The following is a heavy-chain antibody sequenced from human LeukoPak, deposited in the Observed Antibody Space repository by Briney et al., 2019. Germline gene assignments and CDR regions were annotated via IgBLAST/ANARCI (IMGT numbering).Heavy chain of an antibody. CDR1: GFTFSSYG. CDR2: IRYDGSNK. CDR3: AKDWERITIFGVADY. V-gene: IGHV3-30*02. D-gene: IGHD3-3*01. J-gene: IGHJ4*02. Sequence: GGSLRLSCAASGFTFSSYGMHWVRQAPGKGLEWVAFIRYDGSNKYYADSVKGRFTISRDNSKNTLYLQMNSLRAEDTAVYYCAKDWERITIFGVADYWGQGTLVTVSS.